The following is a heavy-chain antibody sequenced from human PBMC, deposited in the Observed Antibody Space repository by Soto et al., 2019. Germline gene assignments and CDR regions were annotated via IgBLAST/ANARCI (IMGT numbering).Heavy chain of an antibody. CDR1: KFPIVTYW. D-gene: IGHD3-16*01. Sequence: GGSLRLSCAASKFPIVTYWMNWVRQAPGKGLEWVANIKDDGSEKYYVESVKGRFTISRDNAQNSLFLQMNSLRGDDTAVYYCARDWGAPGRGSALGYYYHFGMDVWGQGTTVTVSS. CDR3: ARDWGAPGRGSALGYYYHFGMDV. CDR2: IKDDGSEK. V-gene: IGHV3-7*05. J-gene: IGHJ6*02.